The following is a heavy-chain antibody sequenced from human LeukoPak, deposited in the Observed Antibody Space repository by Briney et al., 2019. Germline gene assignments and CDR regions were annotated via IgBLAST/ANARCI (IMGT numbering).Heavy chain of an antibody. CDR3: ATAAVGGYAFDI. Sequence: RASVKVSCKVSGYTLTELSMHWVRQAPGKGLEWMGGFDPEDGETIYAQKFQGRVTMTEDTSTDTAYMELSSLRSEDTAVYYCATAAVGGYAFDIWGQGTMVTVSS. V-gene: IGHV1-24*01. CDR2: FDPEDGET. CDR1: GYTLTELS. D-gene: IGHD3-22*01. J-gene: IGHJ3*02.